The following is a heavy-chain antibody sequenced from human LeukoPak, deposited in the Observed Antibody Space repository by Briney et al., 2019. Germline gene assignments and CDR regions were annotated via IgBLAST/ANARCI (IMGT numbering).Heavy chain of an antibody. CDR2: ILSGGAT. CDR3: VRSGYSNGWYRN. CDR1: DFSVNTNY. D-gene: IGHD6-19*01. Sequence: PGGSLRLSCAASDFSVNTNYMNWVRQAPGKGLEWVSVILSGGATYYADSVKGRFTISRNNSKNTLYLQMNRLTADDTAVYYCVRSGYSNGWYRNWGQGTLVTVSS. J-gene: IGHJ4*02. V-gene: IGHV3-53*01.